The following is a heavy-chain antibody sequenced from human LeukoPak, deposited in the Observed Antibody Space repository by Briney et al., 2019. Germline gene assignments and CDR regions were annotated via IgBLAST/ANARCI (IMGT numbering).Heavy chain of an antibody. CDR3: ARRLGDYFDY. J-gene: IGHJ4*02. Sequence: GGSLRLSCAASEFTFSSYNMNWVRQAPGKGLEWVSSISSSSSYIYYADSVKGRFTISRNNAKNSLYLQMNSLRAEDTAVYYCARRLGDYFDYWGQGTLVTVSP. CDR2: ISSSSSYI. D-gene: IGHD1-26*01. V-gene: IGHV3-21*01. CDR1: EFTFSSYN.